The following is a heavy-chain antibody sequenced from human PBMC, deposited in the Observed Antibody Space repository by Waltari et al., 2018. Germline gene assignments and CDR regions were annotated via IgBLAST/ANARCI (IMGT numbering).Heavy chain of an antibody. CDR2: INHSGST. CDR1: GGSFSGYY. V-gene: IGHV4-34*01. Sequence: QVQLQQWGAGLLKPSETLSLTCAVYGGSFSGYYWSWIRQPPGKGLEWIGEINHSGSTNYNPSLKSRVTISVDTSKNQFSLKLSSVTAADTAVYYCARTLRYSSGWPSRGWFDPWGQGTLVIVSS. J-gene: IGHJ5*02. CDR3: ARTLRYSSGWPSRGWFDP. D-gene: IGHD6-19*01.